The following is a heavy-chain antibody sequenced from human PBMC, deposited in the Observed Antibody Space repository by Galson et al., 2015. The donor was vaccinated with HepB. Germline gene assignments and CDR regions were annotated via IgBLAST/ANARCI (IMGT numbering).Heavy chain of an antibody. CDR3: TTDRTIVVVLAATPKAFDI. J-gene: IGHJ3*02. V-gene: IGHV3-15*01. CDR2: IKSKTDGGTT. Sequence: SLRLSCAASGFTFSNARMSWVRQAPGKGLEWVGRIKSKTDGGTTDYAAPVKGRFTISRDDSKNTLYLQMNSLKTEDTAVYYCTTDRTIVVVLAATPKAFDIWGQGTMVTVSS. D-gene: IGHD2-15*01. CDR1: GFTFSNAR.